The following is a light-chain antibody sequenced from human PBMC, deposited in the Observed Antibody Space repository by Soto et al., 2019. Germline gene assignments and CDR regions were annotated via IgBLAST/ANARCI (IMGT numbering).Light chain of an antibody. CDR2: GAS. CDR1: QSVSNNY. CDR3: QQYGTSEII. J-gene: IGKJ5*01. V-gene: IGKV3-20*01. Sequence: EIVFTQSPGTLSLSPGERATLSCSASQSVSNNYLAWYQQKPGQAPRLLIYGASNRATGIPDRYSASGSGTDFTLTISRLEPEDFAVFFCQQYGTSEIIFGQGTRLEIK.